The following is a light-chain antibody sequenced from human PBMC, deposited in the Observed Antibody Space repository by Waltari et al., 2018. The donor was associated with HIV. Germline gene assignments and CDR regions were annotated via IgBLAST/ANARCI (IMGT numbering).Light chain of an antibody. CDR1: QRVTTY. CDR2: YTS. CDR3: HQRTDLPPRHT. Sequence: LTQSPATLSLSPGERATLSCRASQRVTTYLAWLQLIPSQPPSLPLYYTSNKATGVPARFIGSGSATDFTLSISSLDPADSAVYVCHQRTDLPPRHTSGQGTKLEIK. V-gene: IGKV3-11*01. J-gene: IGKJ2*01.